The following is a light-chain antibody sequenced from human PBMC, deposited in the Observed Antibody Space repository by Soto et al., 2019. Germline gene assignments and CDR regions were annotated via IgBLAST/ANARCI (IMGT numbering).Light chain of an antibody. Sequence: QSALTQPSSVSGSPGQSIAISCTGTSSDVGSYNYVSWYQHHPGKAPKLMIYDVTNRPSGVSNRFSGSKSGNTASLTISGLQAEDEADYYCSSYTTSSSVIFGGGTKLTVL. CDR2: DVT. J-gene: IGLJ2*01. CDR1: SSDVGSYNY. CDR3: SSYTTSSSVI. V-gene: IGLV2-14*03.